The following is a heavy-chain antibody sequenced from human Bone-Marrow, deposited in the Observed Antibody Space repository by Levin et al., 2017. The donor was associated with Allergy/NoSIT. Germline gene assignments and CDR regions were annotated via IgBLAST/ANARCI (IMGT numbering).Heavy chain of an antibody. V-gene: IGHV3-11*01. Sequence: GESLKISFAASGFTFSDHYMSWIRQAPGKGLEWVSYISSSGSNIYYADSMKGRFTISRDNAKNSLYLQMNRLRAEDTAVYYCARALDYGSSGVDYWGQGTLVTVSS. CDR1: GFTFSDHY. CDR3: ARALDYGSSGVDY. CDR2: ISSSGSNI. J-gene: IGHJ4*02. D-gene: IGHD3-22*01.